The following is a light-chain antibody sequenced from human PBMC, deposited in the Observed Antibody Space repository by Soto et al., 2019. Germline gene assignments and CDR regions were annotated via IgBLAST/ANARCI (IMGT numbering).Light chain of an antibody. CDR1: SSDIGSYNY. V-gene: IGLV2-14*03. J-gene: IGLJ3*02. CDR3: SSYIFGDTHWV. Sequence: QSALTQPASVSGSPGQSITISCTGTSSDIGSYNYVSWYQQHPGQAPKLMIYDVSNRPSGVSNRFFGSKSGNTASLTISGLQAEDYADYDCSSYIFGDTHWVFGGGTKLTGL. CDR2: DVS.